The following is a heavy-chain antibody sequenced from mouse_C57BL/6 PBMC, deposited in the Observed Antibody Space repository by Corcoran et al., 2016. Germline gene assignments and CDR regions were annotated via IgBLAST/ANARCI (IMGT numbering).Heavy chain of an antibody. Sequence: EVQLQKSGPELEKPGASVKISCKASGYTFTDYYMNWVKQSHGKSLEWIGDINPNNGGTSYNQKFKGKATLTVDKSSSTAYMELRSLTSEDSAVYYCARPYSKFAMDYWGQGTSATVSS. J-gene: IGHJ4*01. CDR2: INPNNGGT. CDR3: ARPYSKFAMDY. V-gene: IGHV1-26*01. CDR1: GYTFTDYY. D-gene: IGHD2-5*01.